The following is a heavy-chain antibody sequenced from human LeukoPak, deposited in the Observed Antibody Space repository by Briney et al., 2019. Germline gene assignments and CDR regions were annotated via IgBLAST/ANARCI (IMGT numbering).Heavy chain of an antibody. D-gene: IGHD1-26*01. Sequence: SETLSLTCTVSSGSIGSSSNYWGWIRQAPGKGLEWFGNVYYSGSTFYNPSLKSRVTISVDTSKNQFSLKLRSVTAADTAIYYCARVPRYSGSYPNWFDPWGQGTLVTVSS. V-gene: IGHV4-39*01. CDR2: VYYSGST. CDR3: ARVPRYSGSYPNWFDP. CDR1: SGSIGSSSNY. J-gene: IGHJ5*02.